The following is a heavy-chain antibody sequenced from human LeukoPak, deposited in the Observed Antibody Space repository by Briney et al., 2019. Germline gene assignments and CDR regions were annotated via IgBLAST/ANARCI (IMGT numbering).Heavy chain of an antibody. CDR3: ARCLIVTVAARGYRCYMDV. CDR2: ISHSGNT. Sequence: SETLSLSCGVYGGSFNGYYWSWIRQPPGKGLEWLGEISHSGNTNYNPSLKSRVTMSVDMSTKQLSLRLSSVTAADTAVYYCARCLIVTVAARGYRCYMDVWGNGTTVAVSS. CDR1: GGSFNGYY. V-gene: IGHV4-34*01. J-gene: IGHJ6*03. D-gene: IGHD2-21*02.